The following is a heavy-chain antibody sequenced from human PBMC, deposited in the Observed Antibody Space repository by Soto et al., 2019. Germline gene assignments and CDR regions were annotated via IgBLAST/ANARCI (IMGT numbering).Heavy chain of an antibody. Sequence: KPSETLSLTCTVSGGSVTSEHYYWNWLRQPPGKGLEWIGYFFYTGSTNYNPSLESRLTMSVDVSKNHFSLRLNSVTAADTAVYYCAGGTDGKKVAYWGQGALVTVSS. V-gene: IGHV4-61*03. J-gene: IGHJ4*02. D-gene: IGHD5-12*01. CDR2: FFYTGST. CDR1: GGSVTSEHYY. CDR3: AGGTDGKKVAY.